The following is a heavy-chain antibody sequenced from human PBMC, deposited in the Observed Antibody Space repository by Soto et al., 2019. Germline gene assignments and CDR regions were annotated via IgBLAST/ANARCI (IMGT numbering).Heavy chain of an antibody. CDR1: GFTFSSYA. CDR2: ISGSGGST. Sequence: GGSLRLSCAASGFTFSSYAMSWVRQAPGKGLEWVSAISGSGGSTYYADSVKGRFTISRENSKNTLYLQMNSLRAEDTAVYYCAKDRAVTMIVVVITKVAFDIWGQGTMVTVSS. D-gene: IGHD3-22*01. V-gene: IGHV3-23*01. CDR3: AKDRAVTMIVVVITKVAFDI. J-gene: IGHJ3*02.